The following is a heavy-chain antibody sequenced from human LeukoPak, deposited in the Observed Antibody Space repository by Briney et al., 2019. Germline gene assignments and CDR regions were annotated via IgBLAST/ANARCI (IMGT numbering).Heavy chain of an antibody. D-gene: IGHD3-22*01. Sequence: GASVKLSCKASGYTFTSYDINWGRQATGQGLEWMGWMSPNSGNTGYAQKFQGRVTMTRNTSISTAYMELSSLRSEDTAVYYCARAQHYYDSSGAFWGQGTLVTVSS. V-gene: IGHV1-8*01. CDR3: ARAQHYYDSSGAF. J-gene: IGHJ4*02. CDR2: MSPNSGNT. CDR1: GYTFTSYD.